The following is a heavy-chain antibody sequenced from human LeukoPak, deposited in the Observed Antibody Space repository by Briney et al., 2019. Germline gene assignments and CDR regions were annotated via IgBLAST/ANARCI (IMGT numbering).Heavy chain of an antibody. V-gene: IGHV4-39*07. D-gene: IGHD5-18*01. J-gene: IGHJ4*02. CDR2: INHSGST. Sequence: SETLSLTCTVSGGSISSSSYYWSWIRQPPGKGLEWIGEINHSGSTNYNPSLKSRVTISVDTSKNQFSLKLSSVTAADTAVYYCARVHRNTAVAQSFYWGQGTLVTVSS. CDR1: GGSISSSSYY. CDR3: ARVHRNTAVAQSFY.